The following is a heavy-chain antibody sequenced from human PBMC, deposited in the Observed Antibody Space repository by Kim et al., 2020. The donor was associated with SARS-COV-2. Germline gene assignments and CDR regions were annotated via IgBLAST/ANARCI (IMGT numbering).Heavy chain of an antibody. D-gene: IGHD6-19*01. CDR2: ITGGGGTS. V-gene: IGHV3-23*01. Sequence: GGSLRLSCAASGFTFSSYAMSWVRQAPGKGLEWVSAITGGGGTSYAASSVGGLFTTSGDPSKKLLFLLMTRLAADTAAVFCWAAAPLTAVGVLRGPWGLG. J-gene: IGHJ5*02. CDR3: AAAPLTAVGVLRGP. CDR1: GFTFSSYA.